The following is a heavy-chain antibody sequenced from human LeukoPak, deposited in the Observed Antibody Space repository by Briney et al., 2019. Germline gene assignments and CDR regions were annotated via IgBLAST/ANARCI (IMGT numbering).Heavy chain of an antibody. CDR3: ARGVKSAVWQAFDI. CDR2: INQDGSEK. J-gene: IGHJ3*02. Sequence: GGSLRLSCAASGFTFSIYWMSWVRQVPGKGLEWVANINQDGSEKYYVDSVKGRFTISRDNAKNSLYLQMNSLRAEDTAVYYCARGVKSAVWQAFDIWGQGTKVTVSS. V-gene: IGHV3-7*04. D-gene: IGHD6-13*01. CDR1: GFTFSIYW.